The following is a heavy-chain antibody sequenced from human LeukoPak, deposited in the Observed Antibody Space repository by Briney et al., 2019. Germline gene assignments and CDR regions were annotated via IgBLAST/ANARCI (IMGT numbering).Heavy chain of an antibody. V-gene: IGHV1-69*04. J-gene: IGHJ4*02. CDR3: ARDSSSWSYSDY. Sequence: ASVKVSCKASGGTFSRYAISWVRQAPGQGLEWMGRIIPILGIANYAQKFQGRVTITADKSTSTAYMELSSLRSEDTAVYYCARDSSSWSYSDYWGQGTLVTVSS. CDR2: IIPILGIA. D-gene: IGHD6-13*01. CDR1: GGTFSRYA.